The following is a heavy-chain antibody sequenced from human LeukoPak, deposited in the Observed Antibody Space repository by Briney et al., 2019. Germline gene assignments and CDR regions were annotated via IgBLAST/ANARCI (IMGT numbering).Heavy chain of an antibody. V-gene: IGHV3-74*01. CDR2: INSDGSST. Sequence: PGGSLRLSCAASGFTFSSYWMHWVRQAPGKGLVWVSRINSDGSSTSYADSVKGRFTISRDNAKNTLYLQMNSLRAEDTAVYYCASGPRKSIVDYWGQGALVTVSS. J-gene: IGHJ4*02. CDR3: ASGPRKSIVDY. CDR1: GFTFSSYW.